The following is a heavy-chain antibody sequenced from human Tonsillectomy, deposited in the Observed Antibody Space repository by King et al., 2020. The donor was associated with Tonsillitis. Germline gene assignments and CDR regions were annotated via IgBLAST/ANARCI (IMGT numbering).Heavy chain of an antibody. Sequence: VQLVESGGGLVQPGGSLRLSCAASGFTVSSNYMSWVRQAPGKGLEWVSVIYCGGSTYYADSVKGRFTISRDNSKNTLSLQMNSLRAEDTAVYYCARDRVGGIFDICGQGTMVTAPS. J-gene: IGHJ3*02. V-gene: IGHV3-66*01. CDR3: ARDRVGGIFDI. CDR2: IYCGGST. CDR1: GFTVSSNY. D-gene: IGHD3-10*01.